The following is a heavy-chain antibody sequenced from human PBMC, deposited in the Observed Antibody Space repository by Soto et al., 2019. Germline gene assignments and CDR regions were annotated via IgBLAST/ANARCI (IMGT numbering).Heavy chain of an antibody. CDR1: GFSLSDANMV. Sequence: SGPTLVNPTETLTLTCTLSGFSLSDANMVVSWIRQSPGKALEWLAHILSNDEKVYSTSLESRLSISKDTSESQVVLTMTNMAPVDTGTYYCARIRGCCSGGDCYFYCYGMDVWGQGTTVTVYS. CDR3: ARIRGCCSGGDCYFYCYGMDV. J-gene: IGHJ6*02. V-gene: IGHV2-26*01. D-gene: IGHD2-15*01. CDR2: ILSNDEK.